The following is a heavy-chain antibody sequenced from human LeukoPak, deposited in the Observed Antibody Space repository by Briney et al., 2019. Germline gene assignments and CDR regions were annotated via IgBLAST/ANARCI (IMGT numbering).Heavy chain of an antibody. J-gene: IGHJ4*02. CDR1: GFTFSSHA. V-gene: IGHV3-30-3*01. CDR3: ARDYSSSWYAIFDY. CDR2: ISYDGTNK. D-gene: IGHD6-13*01. Sequence: QPGGSLRLSCAASGFTFSSHAMQWVRQAPGKGLEWVALISYDGTNKFYADSVKGRFTISRDNSKNTLFLQMSSLRAEDTAVYYCARDYSSSWYAIFDYWGQGTLVTVSS.